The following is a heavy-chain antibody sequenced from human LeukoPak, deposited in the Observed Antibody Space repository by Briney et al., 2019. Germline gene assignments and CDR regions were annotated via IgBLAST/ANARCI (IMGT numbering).Heavy chain of an antibody. Sequence: GGSLRLSCAASGFTFTSYSMSRVRQAPGKGLEWVSVLYSDDTTYYADSVKGRFTISRDNSKNTLYLQMNNLRAEDTAVYYCARGGGYYAIDYWGQGTLVTVSS. J-gene: IGHJ4*02. D-gene: IGHD1-26*01. CDR1: GFTFTSYS. V-gene: IGHV3-53*01. CDR3: ARGGGYYAIDY. CDR2: LYSDDTT.